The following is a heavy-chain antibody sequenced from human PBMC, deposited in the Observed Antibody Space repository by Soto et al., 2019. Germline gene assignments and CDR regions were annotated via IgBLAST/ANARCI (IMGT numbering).Heavy chain of an antibody. J-gene: IGHJ6*02. CDR3: GCRVEDISYDYYGMDV. Sequence: KPSETLSLTCAVSGGSVRSNNWWFWVRQPPGKGLEWIGEIHHRESTNLNPSLKSRVTISVDRSKNGFSLKVKSVTATDTAVYYCGCRVEDISYDYYGMDVWGQGTTVTVSS. CDR2: IHHREST. D-gene: IGHD2-15*01. V-gene: IGHV4-4*02. CDR1: GGSVRSNNW.